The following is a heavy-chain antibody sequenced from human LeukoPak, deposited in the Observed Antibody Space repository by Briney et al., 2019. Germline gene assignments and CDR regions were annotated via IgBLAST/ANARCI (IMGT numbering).Heavy chain of an antibody. CDR1: GFSFPDYY. CDR3: AKDLAAGAYCGGDCYSLFYYYYGMDV. D-gene: IGHD2-21*02. CDR2: ISTTSKTI. V-gene: IGHV3-11*01. J-gene: IGHJ6*02. Sequence: PGGSLRLSCAASGFSFPDYYMTWIRQTPGQGLEWISYISTTSKTIYYADSVKGRFTISRDNSKNTLYLQMNSLRAEDTAVYYCAKDLAAGAYCGGDCYSLFYYYYGMDVWGQGTTVTVSS.